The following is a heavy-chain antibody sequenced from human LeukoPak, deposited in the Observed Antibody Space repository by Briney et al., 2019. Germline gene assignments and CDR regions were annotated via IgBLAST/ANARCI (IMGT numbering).Heavy chain of an antibody. Sequence: SVTVSFKASGGTFSSYAISWVRQAPGQGLEWMGRIIPILGIANYAQKFQGRVTITADKSTSTAYMELSSLRSEDTAVYYCASTGDGYNYFDYWGQGTLVTVSS. J-gene: IGHJ4*02. CDR1: GGTFSSYA. V-gene: IGHV1-69*04. CDR2: IIPILGIA. CDR3: ASTGDGYNYFDY. D-gene: IGHD5-24*01.